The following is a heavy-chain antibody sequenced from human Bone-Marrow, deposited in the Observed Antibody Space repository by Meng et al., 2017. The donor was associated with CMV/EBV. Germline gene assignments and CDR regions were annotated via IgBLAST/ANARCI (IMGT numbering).Heavy chain of an antibody. D-gene: IGHD5-12*01. V-gene: IGHV1-2*02. CDR1: GYSFTNYY. J-gene: IGHJ4*02. CDR3: ARAGYGLLSNDY. Sequence: ASVKVSCKASGYSFTNYYIHWVRQAPGQGLEWMGWINPNSGGTNYAQKFQGRVTMTRDTSISTAYMELSRLRSDDTAVYYCARAGYGLLSNDYWGQGTLVTVS. CDR2: INPNSGGT.